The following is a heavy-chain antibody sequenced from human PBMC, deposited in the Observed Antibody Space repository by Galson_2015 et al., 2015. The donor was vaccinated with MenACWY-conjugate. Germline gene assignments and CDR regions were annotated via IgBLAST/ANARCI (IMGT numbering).Heavy chain of an antibody. Sequence: SVKVSCKASGYTFTGYYMHWVRQAPGQGLEWMGWINPNSGGTNYAQKFQGWVTMTRDTSISTAYMELSSLRSEDTAVYYCARGDYGSGSYYNDWYFDLWGRGTLVTVSS. CDR1: GYTFTGYY. CDR2: INPNSGGT. J-gene: IGHJ2*01. CDR3: ARGDYGSGSYYNDWYFDL. V-gene: IGHV1-2*04. D-gene: IGHD3-10*01.